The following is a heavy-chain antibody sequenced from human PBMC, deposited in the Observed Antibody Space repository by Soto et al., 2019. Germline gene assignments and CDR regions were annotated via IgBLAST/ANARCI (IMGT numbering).Heavy chain of an antibody. V-gene: IGHV1-18*01. CDR3: ARGGGGYDILTGYYRPFDY. CDR1: GYTFTSYA. J-gene: IGHJ4*02. D-gene: IGHD3-9*01. Sequence: GASVKVSCKASGYTFTSYAMYWVHQAPGQRLEWMGRISAYNGNTNYAQKLQGRVTMTTDTSTSTAYMELRSLRSDDTAVYYCARGGGGYDILTGYYRPFDYRGQGTLVTVSS. CDR2: ISAYNGNT.